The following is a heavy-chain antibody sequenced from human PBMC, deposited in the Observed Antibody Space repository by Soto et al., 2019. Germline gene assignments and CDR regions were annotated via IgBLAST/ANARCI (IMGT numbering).Heavy chain of an antibody. J-gene: IGHJ5*02. Sequence: QVQLVQSGAEVKKPGSSVKVSCKASGGTFSSYAISWVRQAPGQGLEWMGGIIPIFGTANYAQKFQGRVKINADESQGTAYMEVSKLRTEDTAVYYCSRETRTHDYGDYGGLGGWFDPWGQGTLVTVSS. CDR3: SRETRTHDYGDYGGLGGWFDP. CDR2: IIPIFGTA. CDR1: GGTFSSYA. D-gene: IGHD4-17*01. V-gene: IGHV1-69*01.